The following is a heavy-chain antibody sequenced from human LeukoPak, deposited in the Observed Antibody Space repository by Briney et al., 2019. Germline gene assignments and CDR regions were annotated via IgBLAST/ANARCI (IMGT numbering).Heavy chain of an antibody. CDR3: TRPLIVATIGASEYYFDY. J-gene: IGHJ4*02. V-gene: IGHV3-49*04. CDR1: GFTFGDYA. D-gene: IGHD5-12*01. Sequence: GRSLRLSCTASGFTFGDYAMSWVRQAPGKGLEWVGFIRSKTYGGTTEYAASVKGRFTISRDDSKRIAYLQMNSLKTEDTAVYYCTRPLIVATIGASEYYFDYWGQGTLATVSS. CDR2: IRSKTYGGTT.